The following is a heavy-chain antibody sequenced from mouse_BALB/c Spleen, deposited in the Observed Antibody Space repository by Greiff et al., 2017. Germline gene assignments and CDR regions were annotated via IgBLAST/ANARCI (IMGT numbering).Heavy chain of an antibody. CDR1: GYTFSSYW. CDR2: ILPGSGST. CDR3: ARRGWLLRRDHGWAMDY. J-gene: IGHJ4*01. Sequence: QVQLQQSGAELMKPGASVKISCKATGYTFSSYWIEWVKQRPGHGLEWIGEILPGSGSTNYNEKFKGKATFTADTSSNTAYMQLSSLTSEDSAVYYCARRGWLLRRDHGWAMDYWGQGTSVTVSS. V-gene: IGHV1-9*01. D-gene: IGHD2-3*01.